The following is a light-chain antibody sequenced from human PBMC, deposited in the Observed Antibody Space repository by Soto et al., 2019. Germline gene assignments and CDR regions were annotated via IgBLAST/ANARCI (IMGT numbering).Light chain of an antibody. CDR1: KLGDKY. CDR2: QDT. J-gene: IGLJ3*02. CDR3: QAWESSTGV. V-gene: IGLV3-1*01. Sequence: SYELTQPPSVSVSPGQTASITCSGDKLGDKYACWYQQKPGQSPVVIIYQDTQRPSGIPERFSGSNSGNTATLTISGTQAMDEADYYCQAWESSTGVFGGGTKVTVL.